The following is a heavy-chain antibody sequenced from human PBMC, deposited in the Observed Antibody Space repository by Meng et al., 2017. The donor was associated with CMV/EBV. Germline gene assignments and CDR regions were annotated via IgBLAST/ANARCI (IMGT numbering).Heavy chain of an antibody. D-gene: IGHD2-2*02. CDR3: AREGGVVVPAAIEHYYYYYGMDV. CDR2: IIPILGIA. V-gene: IGHV1-69*10. J-gene: IGHJ6*02. Sequence: SVKVSCKASGGTFSSYAISWVRQAPGQGLEWMGGIIPILGIANSAQKFQGRVTITTDKSTSTAYMELSSLRSEDTAVYYCAREGGVVVPAAIEHYYYYYGMDVWGQGTTVTVSS. CDR1: GGTFSSYA.